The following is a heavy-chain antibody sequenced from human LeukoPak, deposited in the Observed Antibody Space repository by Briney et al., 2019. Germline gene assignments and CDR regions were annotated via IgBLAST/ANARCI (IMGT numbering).Heavy chain of an antibody. J-gene: IGHJ4*02. CDR2: IYSGGST. D-gene: IGHD4-17*01. Sequence: GGSLRLSCAASGFTVSSNYMSWVRQAPGKGLEWVSVIYSGGSTYYADSVKGRFTISRDNSKNTPYLQMNSLRAEDTAVYYCARAARTTVTTHFDYWGQGTLVTVSS. V-gene: IGHV3-53*01. CDR1: GFTVSSNY. CDR3: ARAARTTVTTHFDY.